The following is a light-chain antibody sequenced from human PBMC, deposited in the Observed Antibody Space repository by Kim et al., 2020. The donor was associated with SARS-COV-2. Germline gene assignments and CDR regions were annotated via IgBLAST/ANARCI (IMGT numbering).Light chain of an antibody. CDR2: YDS. J-gene: IGLJ3*02. CDR3: QVWDSSSDPPV. V-gene: IGLV3-21*04. Sequence: SYELTQPPSVSVAPGKTARITCGGNNIGSKSVHWYQQKPGQAPVLAIYYDSDRPSGIPERFSGSNSGNTATLTISRVEAGDEADYYCQVWDSSSDPPVFG. CDR1: NIGSKS.